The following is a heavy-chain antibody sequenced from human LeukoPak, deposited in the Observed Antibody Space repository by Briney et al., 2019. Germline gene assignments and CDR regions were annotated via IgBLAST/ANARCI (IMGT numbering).Heavy chain of an antibody. V-gene: IGHV3-74*01. CDR1: GLTFSRYW. J-gene: IGHJ3*02. Sequence: GGSLRLSCEASGLTFSRYWMHWVRQPPGGGLVWVSRINPDGSTTKYADSVKGRFTISRDNAKNTIYLQMNSLGVEDTATYHWATGAGSGNNRPPDVFDIWGQGALVTVSS. CDR2: INPDGSTT. CDR3: ATGAGSGNNRPPDVFDI. D-gene: IGHD4-23*01.